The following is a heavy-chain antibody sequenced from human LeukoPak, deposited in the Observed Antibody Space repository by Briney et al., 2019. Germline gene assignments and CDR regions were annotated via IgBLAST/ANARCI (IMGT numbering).Heavy chain of an antibody. CDR1: RYTFTGYY. D-gene: IGHD3-10*01. J-gene: IGHJ4*02. CDR2: IDPNSGGT. V-gene: IGHV1-2*02. CDR3: ARDRAAQKNDY. Sequence: GASVKVSCKASRYTFTGYYMHWVRQALGQGLEWMGWIDPNSGGTYYAQKFQGRVTMTRDIFISTAYMELSRLRSDDTAVYYCARDRAAQKNDYWGQGTLVTVSS.